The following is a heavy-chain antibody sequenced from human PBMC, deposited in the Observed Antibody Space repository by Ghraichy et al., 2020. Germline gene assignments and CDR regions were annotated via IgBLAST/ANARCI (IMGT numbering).Heavy chain of an antibody. D-gene: IGHD3-3*01. CDR3: ARGPTMFGVTPWGMHI. Sequence: SETLSLTCTVSGASISGFYWSWIRQPPGKGLEWIGHIYYSGTTNYSPSLKSRLTLSLARSQNLVSLRLSSVTSPDTAVYYGARGPTMFGVTPWGMHIWGQGTTVTVS. CDR1: GASISGFY. CDR2: IYYSGTT. J-gene: IGHJ6*02. V-gene: IGHV4-59*01.